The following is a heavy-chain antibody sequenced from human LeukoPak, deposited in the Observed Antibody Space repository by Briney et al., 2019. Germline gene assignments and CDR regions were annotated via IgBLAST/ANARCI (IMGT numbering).Heavy chain of an antibody. V-gene: IGHV4-39*07. CDR3: ARGPNSSSFNWYSDL. J-gene: IGHJ2*01. D-gene: IGHD6-13*01. CDR1: GGSINSSSYY. CDR2: VFYSGTT. Sequence: SETLSLTCTVSGGSINSSSYYWGWIRQPPGKGLEWIASVFYSGTTFYNPSLKSRVTISVDTSKNQFSLKLSSVTAADTAVYYCARGPNSSSFNWYSDLWGRGTLVTVSS.